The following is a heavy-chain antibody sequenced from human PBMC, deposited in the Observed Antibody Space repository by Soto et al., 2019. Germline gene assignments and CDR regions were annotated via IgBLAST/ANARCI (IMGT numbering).Heavy chain of an antibody. V-gene: IGHV3-23*01. Sequence: GRSLRLSCAASGFTFSNYAMSWVRQAPGKGLEWVSAISDSGVGTYYADSVTGRFTISRDNSKNTLYLQMNSLRAEDTAVYYCARGHQYDYVFAGIGYWGQGTLVTVSS. D-gene: IGHD3-16*01. J-gene: IGHJ4*02. CDR3: ARGHQYDYVFAGIGY. CDR1: GFTFSNYA. CDR2: ISDSGVGT.